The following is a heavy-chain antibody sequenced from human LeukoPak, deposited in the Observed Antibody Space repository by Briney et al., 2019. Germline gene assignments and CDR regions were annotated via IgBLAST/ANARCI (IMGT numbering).Heavy chain of an antibody. CDR3: ARGPNRITMMIGDAFDI. J-gene: IGHJ3*02. CDR1: GGSISSYY. D-gene: IGHD3-22*01. CDR2: IYTSGST. V-gene: IGHV4-4*07. Sequence: PSETLSLTCTVSGGSISSYYWSWIRQPAGKGLEWIGRIYTSGSTSYNPSLKSRVTMSVDTSKNQFSLKLSSVTAADTDVYYCARGPNRITMMIGDAFDIWGQGTMVTISS.